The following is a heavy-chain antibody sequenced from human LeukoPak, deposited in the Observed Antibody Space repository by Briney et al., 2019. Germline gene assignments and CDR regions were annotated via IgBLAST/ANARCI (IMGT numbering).Heavy chain of an antibody. D-gene: IGHD2-15*01. V-gene: IGHV3-23*01. CDR2: ISGGGGST. CDR3: AKDRCSGGSCYSPYYYGMDV. J-gene: IGHJ6*02. CDR1: GFTFRSYA. Sequence: GGPLRLSWAASGFTFRSYAMSWVGQAQGKGREGVSAISGGGGSTYYAASVKGRFTISRDNSKNTLYLQMNSLRAEDTAVYYCAKDRCSGGSCYSPYYYGMDVWGQGTTVTVSS.